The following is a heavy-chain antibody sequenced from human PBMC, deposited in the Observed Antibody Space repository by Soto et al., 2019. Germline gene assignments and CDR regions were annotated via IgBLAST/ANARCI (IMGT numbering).Heavy chain of an antibody. CDR2: IYYSGST. J-gene: IGHJ5*02. Sequence: QVQLQESGPGLVKPSQTLSLTCTVSGGSISSGDYYWSWIRQPPGKGLEWIGYIYYSGSTYYNPSLKRRVTISVDTSKNQFSLKLSSVTAADTAVYYCARDLGYMVRGVIGWFDPWGQGTLVTVSS. D-gene: IGHD3-10*01. CDR3: ARDLGYMVRGVIGWFDP. V-gene: IGHV4-30-4*01. CDR1: GGSISSGDYY.